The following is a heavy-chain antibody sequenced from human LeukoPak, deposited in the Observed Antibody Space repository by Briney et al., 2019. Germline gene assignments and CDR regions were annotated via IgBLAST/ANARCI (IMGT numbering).Heavy chain of an antibody. CDR3: AQTIRRVGFEP. J-gene: IGHJ5*02. D-gene: IGHD5-24*01. CDR2: VYWNDDK. Sequence: GSGPTLVNPTQTLTLTCTVSGFSLTTGGVGVGWFRQPPGKALEWLALVYWNDDKHYSPSLKSRLTITKDTAKNQVVLRMTNMDPVDTATYFCAQTIRRVGFEPWGQGTLVTVSS. CDR1: GFSLTTGGVG. V-gene: IGHV2-5*01.